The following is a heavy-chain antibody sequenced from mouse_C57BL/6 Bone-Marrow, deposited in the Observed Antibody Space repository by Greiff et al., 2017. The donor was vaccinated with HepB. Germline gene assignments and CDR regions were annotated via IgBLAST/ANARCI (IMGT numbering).Heavy chain of an antibody. V-gene: IGHV5-17*01. J-gene: IGHJ4*01. CDR1: GFTFSDYG. CDR2: ISSGSSTI. D-gene: IGHD1-1*01. Sequence: EVNVVESGGGLVKPGGSLKLSCAASGFTFSDYGMHWVRQAPEKGLEWVAYISSGSSTIYYADTVKGRFTISRDNAKNTLFLQMTSLRSEDTAMYYCESRGVYYGSSYGYYYAMDYWGQGTSVTVSS. CDR3: ESRGVYYGSSYGYYYAMDY.